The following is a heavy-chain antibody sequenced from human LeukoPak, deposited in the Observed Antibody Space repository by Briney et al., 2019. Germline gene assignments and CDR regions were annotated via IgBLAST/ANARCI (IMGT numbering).Heavy chain of an antibody. Sequence: SETLSLTCAVYGGSFSGYYWSWTRQPPGKGLEWIGEINHSGSTNYNPSLKSRVTISVDTSKNQFSLKLSSVTAADTAVYYCARGRIVGAATAFDIWGQGTMVTVSS. CDR1: GGSFSGYY. CDR3: ARGRIVGAATAFDI. V-gene: IGHV4-34*01. CDR2: INHSGST. J-gene: IGHJ3*02. D-gene: IGHD1-26*01.